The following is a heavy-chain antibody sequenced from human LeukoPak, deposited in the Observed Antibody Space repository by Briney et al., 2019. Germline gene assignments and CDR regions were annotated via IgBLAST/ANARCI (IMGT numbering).Heavy chain of an antibody. CDR2: ISYDGNNK. CDR3: ARGVDYCSGGSCPADY. D-gene: IGHD2-15*01. V-gene: IGHV3-30*03. J-gene: IGHJ4*02. Sequence: GGSLRLSCAASGFTFSNYGIHWVRQAPGKGLEWVAVISYDGNNKYYADSVKGRFTISRDNSKNTLFLQMNSLRAEDTAVYYCARGVDYCSGGSCPADYWGPGTLVTVSS. CDR1: GFTFSNYG.